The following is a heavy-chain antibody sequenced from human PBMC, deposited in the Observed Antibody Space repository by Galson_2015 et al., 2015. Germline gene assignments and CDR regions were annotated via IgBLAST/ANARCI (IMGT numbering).Heavy chain of an antibody. CDR2: ISSTTTYI. CDR1: EFTFSSYY. CDR3: ARQILDYDFWSGYYPTNFDY. Sequence: SLRLSCAASEFTFSSYYMSWVRQAPGKRLEWVSSISSTTTYICYADSVKGRFTISRDNAKNSLYLQINSLGAEDTAVYYCARQILDYDFWSGYYPTNFDYWGQGTLVTVSS. J-gene: IGHJ4*02. D-gene: IGHD3-3*01. V-gene: IGHV3-21*01.